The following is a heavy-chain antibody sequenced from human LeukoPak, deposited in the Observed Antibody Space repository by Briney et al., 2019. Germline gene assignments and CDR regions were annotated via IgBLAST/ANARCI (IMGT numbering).Heavy chain of an antibody. CDR2: IYYSGST. Sequence: SETLSLTCTVSGGSISSHYWSWIRQPPGKGLEWIGYIYYSGSTNYNPSLKSRVTISVDTSKNQFSLKLSSVTAADTAVYYCARAEGSSWPYYYYYYYVDVWGKGTTVTVSS. D-gene: IGHD6-13*01. CDR1: GGSISSHY. V-gene: IGHV4-59*11. CDR3: ARAEGSSWPYYYYYYYVDV. J-gene: IGHJ6*03.